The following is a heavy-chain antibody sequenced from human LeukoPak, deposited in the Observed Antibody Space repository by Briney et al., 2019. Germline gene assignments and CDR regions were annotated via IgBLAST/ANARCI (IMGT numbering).Heavy chain of an antibody. CDR1: GGTFSSYA. V-gene: IGHV1-69*05. Sequence: ASVKVSCKASGGTFSSYAISWVRQAPGQGLEWMGGIIPIFGTANYAQKFQGRVTITSDTSASTAYMDLSSLRSEDTAVYYCARSSPYYYDTTGYYYSYFDSWGQGTLVTVSS. CDR2: IIPIFGTA. CDR3: ARSSPYYYDTTGYYYSYFDS. J-gene: IGHJ4*02. D-gene: IGHD3-22*01.